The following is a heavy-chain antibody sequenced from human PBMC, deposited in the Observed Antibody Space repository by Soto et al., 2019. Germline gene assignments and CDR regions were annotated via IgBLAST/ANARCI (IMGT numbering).Heavy chain of an antibody. Sequence: ASVKVSCKASGYTFTSYDINWVRQAPGQGLEWMGWTNPNSGGTNYAQKFQGRVTMTRETSISIAYMELNSLRSDDTAVYYCARSRIQLWPDAFDIWGQGTMVTVSS. CDR3: ARSRIQLWPDAFDI. J-gene: IGHJ3*02. D-gene: IGHD5-18*01. V-gene: IGHV1-2*02. CDR2: TNPNSGGT. CDR1: GYTFTSYD.